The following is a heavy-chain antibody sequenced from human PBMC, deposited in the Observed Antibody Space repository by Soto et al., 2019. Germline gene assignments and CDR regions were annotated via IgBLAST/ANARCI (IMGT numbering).Heavy chain of an antibody. J-gene: IGHJ4*02. CDR1: GGSISSCY. V-gene: IGHV4-59*01. Sequence: SETLSLTWTVSGGSISSCYWSWIRQPPGKGLEWIGYIYYSGITDYNPSLKSRVTISVDTSKSQFSLRLSSVTAADTAVYYCARGGGVYYFDYWGQGTLVTVSS. CDR2: IYYSGIT. CDR3: ARGGGVYYFDY. D-gene: IGHD2-8*02.